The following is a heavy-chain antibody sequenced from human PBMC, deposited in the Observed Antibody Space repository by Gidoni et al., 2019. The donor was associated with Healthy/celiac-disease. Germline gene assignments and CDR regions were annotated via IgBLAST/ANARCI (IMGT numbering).Heavy chain of an antibody. J-gene: IGHJ4*02. CDR2: ISYDGSNK. Sequence: QVQLVESGGGVVQPGRSLRLSCAASGFTLSSYGMHWVRQAPGKGLEWVAVISYDGSNKYYADAVKGRFTISRDNSKNTLYLQMNSLRAEDTAVYYCAKVDYYGSGSYLIDYWGQGTLVTVSS. D-gene: IGHD3-10*01. CDR1: GFTLSSYG. V-gene: IGHV3-30*18. CDR3: AKVDYYGSGSYLIDY.